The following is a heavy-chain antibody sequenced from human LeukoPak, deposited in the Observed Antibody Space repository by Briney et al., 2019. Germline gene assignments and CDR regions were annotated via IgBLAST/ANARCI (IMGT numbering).Heavy chain of an antibody. CDR1: GGSISSGSFY. CDR2: IYINGGT. J-gene: IGHJ6*04. Sequence: PLQTLSLTCTVSGGSISSGSFYWSWIRQPAGKGLEWMGRIYINGGTDYNASLKSRATISVDTSKNQLSLKLSSMTAADTAVYYCGRDLGAAAAFTVWGKGTTVTVSS. CDR3: GRDLGAAAAFTV. D-gene: IGHD6-13*01. V-gene: IGHV4-61*02.